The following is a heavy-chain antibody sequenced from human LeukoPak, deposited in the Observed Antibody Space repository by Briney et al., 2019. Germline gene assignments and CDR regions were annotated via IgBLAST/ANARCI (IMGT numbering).Heavy chain of an antibody. J-gene: IGHJ4*02. CDR1: GFSFISNG. CDR3: VRDADWSFDY. V-gene: IGHV3-30*02. Sequence: GGSLRLSCVAAGFSFISNGMHLVRQAPGNGLEWVTFIRNDGSDKYYADSVKGRFTISRDTSKNTVYVQMNSLRSEDTAVYYCVRDADWSFDYWGQGTLVTVSS. CDR2: IRNDGSDK. D-gene: IGHD2-21*01.